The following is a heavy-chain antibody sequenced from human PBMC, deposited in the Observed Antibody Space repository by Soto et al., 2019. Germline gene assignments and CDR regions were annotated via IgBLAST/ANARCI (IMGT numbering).Heavy chain of an antibody. V-gene: IGHV3-30*18. CDR2: ISYDGSNK. CDR1: GFTFSSYG. D-gene: IGHD6-13*01. J-gene: IGHJ2*01. Sequence: QEQLVESGGGVVQPGRSLRLSCAASGFTFSSYGMHWVRQAPGKGLEWVAVISYDGSNKYYADSVKGRFTISRDNSKNTLYLQMNSLRAEDTAVYYCAKEDSSSWLYWYFDLWGRGTLVTVSS. CDR3: AKEDSSSWLYWYFDL.